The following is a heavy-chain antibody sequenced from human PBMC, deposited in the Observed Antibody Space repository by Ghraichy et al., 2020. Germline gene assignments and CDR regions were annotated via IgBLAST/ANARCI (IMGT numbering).Heavy chain of an antibody. J-gene: IGHJ4*02. CDR2: IYYSGST. D-gene: IGHD6-13*01. V-gene: IGHV4-39*01. CDR3: ARWELRSSWRGEIFDY. Sequence: SETLSLTCTVSGGSISSSSYYWGWIRQPPGKGLEWIGSIYYSGSTYYNPSLKSRVTISVDTSKNQFSLKLSSVTAADTAVYYCARWELRSSWRGEIFDYWGQGTLVTVSS. CDR1: GGSISSSSYY.